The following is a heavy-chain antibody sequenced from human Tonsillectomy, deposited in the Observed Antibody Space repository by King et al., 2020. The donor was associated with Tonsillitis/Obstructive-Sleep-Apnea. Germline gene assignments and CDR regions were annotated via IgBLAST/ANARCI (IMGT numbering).Heavy chain of an antibody. CDR2: INTNTGNP. CDR3: ARDAPDRSSAAAPFDY. CDR1: GYTFTRDA. D-gene: IGHD6-13*01. J-gene: IGHJ4*02. V-gene: IGHV7-4-1*02. Sequence: QLVQSGSELKKPGASVKVSCKASGYTFTRDAMNWVRQAPGQGLEWMGWINTNTGNPTYAQGVTRRFVFSLDTSVSTAYLQISSLKAEDTAVYYCARDAPDRSSAAAPFDYWGQGTLVTVSS.